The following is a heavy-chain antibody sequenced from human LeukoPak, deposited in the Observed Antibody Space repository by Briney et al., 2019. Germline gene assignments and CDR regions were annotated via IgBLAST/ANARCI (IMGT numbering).Heavy chain of an antibody. Sequence: GGSLRLSCAASGFTFSNYGMSWVRQAPGQGLEWVSGISGSGDKMIYADSVKGRFTISRDNSKNPLHLQMDTLGADDRGVYYCAKDGRGSWGSYSDHWGQGTLVTVSS. J-gene: IGHJ4*02. D-gene: IGHD3-16*01. CDR3: AKDGRGSWGSYSDH. V-gene: IGHV3-23*01. CDR1: GFTFSNYG. CDR2: ISGSGDKM.